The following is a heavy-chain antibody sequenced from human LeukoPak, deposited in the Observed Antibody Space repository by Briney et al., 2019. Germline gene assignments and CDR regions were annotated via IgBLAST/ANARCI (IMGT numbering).Heavy chain of an antibody. CDR2: ISSSSSYI. Sequence: GGSLRLSCAASGFTFNRYSMNWVRQAPGKGLEWVSSISSSSSYIYYADSVKGRFTISRDNAKNCLYLQMHSLRAEDTAVYYFPSAQGARSHHFDYWGQGTLVTVSS. D-gene: IGHD1-26*01. CDR3: PSAQGARSHHFDY. J-gene: IGHJ4*02. CDR1: GFTFNRYS. V-gene: IGHV3-21*01.